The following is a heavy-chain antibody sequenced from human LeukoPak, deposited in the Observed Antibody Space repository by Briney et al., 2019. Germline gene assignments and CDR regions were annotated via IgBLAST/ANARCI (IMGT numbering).Heavy chain of an antibody. V-gene: IGHV4-59*12. CDR2: IYYSGST. CDR1: GGSISSYY. J-gene: IGHJ4*02. Sequence: SETLSLTCTVSGGSISSYYWSWIRQPPGKGLEWIGYIYYSGSTNYNPSLKSRVTISVDTSKNQFSLKLSSVTAADTAVYYCARTLWFGELLSNPHFDYWGQGTLVTVSS. CDR3: ARTLWFGELLSNPHFDY. D-gene: IGHD3-10*01.